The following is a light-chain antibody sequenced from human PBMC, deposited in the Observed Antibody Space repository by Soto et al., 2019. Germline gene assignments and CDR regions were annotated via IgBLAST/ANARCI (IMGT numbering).Light chain of an antibody. J-gene: IGLJ1*01. CDR2: GNS. V-gene: IGLV1-40*01. CDR3: QSYDSRLRV. Sequence: QSVLTQPPSVSGAPGQRVTISCTGGSSNIGAGYDVHWYQQLPGTAPKLLIYGNSNRPSGVPDRFSGSKSGTSASLAITGLQAEDEADYYCQSYDSRLRVFGTGTKVTVL. CDR1: SSNIGAGYD.